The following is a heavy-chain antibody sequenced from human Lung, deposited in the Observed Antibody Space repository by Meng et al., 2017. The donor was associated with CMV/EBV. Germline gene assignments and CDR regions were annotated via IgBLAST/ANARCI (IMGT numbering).Heavy chain of an antibody. J-gene: IGHJ4*02. Sequence: SETLSLTCAVYGGSLNDFYWSWLRESPGKGLEGIGEITHSGRTNYNPSLRSRVIMSADTSKRQLLLKLRSVTAADTAIYYRRITMIVTVVDQVFQPDDYWGQGTLVTVSS. V-gene: IGHV4-34*01. CDR2: ITHSGRT. CDR3: RITMIVTVVDQVFQPDDY. D-gene: IGHD3-22*01. CDR1: GGSLNDFY.